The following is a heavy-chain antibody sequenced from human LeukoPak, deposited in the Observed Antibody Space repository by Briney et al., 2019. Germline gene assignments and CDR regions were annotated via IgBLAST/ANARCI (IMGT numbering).Heavy chain of an antibody. J-gene: IGHJ4*02. D-gene: IGHD3-16*02. CDR3: AKDVRSPLPPGIDY. CDR2: ISSSSSYI. Sequence: GGSLRLSCAASGFTFSSYSMNWVRQAPGKGPECVSSISSSSSYIYYADSVKGRFTISRDNSKNTLYLQMNSLRAEDTAVYYCAKDVRSPLPPGIDYWGQGTLVTVSS. CDR1: GFTFSSYS. V-gene: IGHV3-21*04.